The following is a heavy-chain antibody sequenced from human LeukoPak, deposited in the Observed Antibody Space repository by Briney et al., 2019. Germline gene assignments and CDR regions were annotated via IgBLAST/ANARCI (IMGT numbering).Heavy chain of an antibody. CDR2: ISSSSSTI. Sequence: PGGSLRLSCVASGFTVSGNYMSWVRQGPGKGLEWVSYISSSSSTIYYADSVKGRFTISRDNSKNTLYLQMNSLRTEDTTMYFCAKEIYYDSSAFFDYWGQGTPVTVSS. D-gene: IGHD3-22*01. J-gene: IGHJ4*02. V-gene: IGHV3-48*01. CDR1: GFTVSGNY. CDR3: AKEIYYDSSAFFDY.